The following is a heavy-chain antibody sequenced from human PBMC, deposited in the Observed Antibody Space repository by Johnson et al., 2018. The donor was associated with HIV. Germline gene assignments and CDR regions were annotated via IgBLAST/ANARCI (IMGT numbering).Heavy chain of an antibody. CDR2: ISYDGSNK. CDR1: GFTFSSFA. D-gene: IGHD2-21*01. J-gene: IGHJ3*02. Sequence: QVQLVESGGGVVQPGRSLRLSCAASGFTFSSFAMHWVRQAPGKGLEWVAVISYDGSNKYYADSVKGRFTISRENSKTTLYLQMNSLGAEDTAMYYCAKEGDYRVSFGHYSSDAFDMWGQGTMVTVSS. V-gene: IGHV3-30*04. CDR3: AKEGDYRVSFGHYSSDAFDM.